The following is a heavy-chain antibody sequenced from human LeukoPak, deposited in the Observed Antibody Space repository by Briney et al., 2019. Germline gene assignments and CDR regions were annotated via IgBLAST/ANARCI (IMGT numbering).Heavy chain of an antibody. CDR1: GYSFVLYG. V-gene: IGHV1-18*01. D-gene: IGHD5-24*01. J-gene: IGHJ4*01. Sequence: ASVKVSCKASGYSFVLYGISWVRQAPGQGPEWMGWISTYNGNTKYAEKFQGRVTMTTDTPTSTAYMELRSLRSEDTAVYYCARLERRRDYWGQGTLVTVSS. CDR2: ISTYNGNT. CDR3: ARLERRRDY.